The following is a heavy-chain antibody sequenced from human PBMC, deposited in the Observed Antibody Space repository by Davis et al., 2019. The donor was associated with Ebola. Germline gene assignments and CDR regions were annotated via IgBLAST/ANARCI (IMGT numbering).Heavy chain of an antibody. V-gene: IGHV3-23*01. D-gene: IGHD5-18*01. Sequence: GESLKLSCAASGFTFSSYAMSWVRQAPGKGLEWVSGISDNGGSAHYADSVKGRFTISRDNAKNTLYLQMNSLRAEDTAVYYCARDPDTAMASDAFDIWGQGTMVTVSS. CDR2: ISDNGGSA. J-gene: IGHJ3*02. CDR1: GFTFSSYA. CDR3: ARDPDTAMASDAFDI.